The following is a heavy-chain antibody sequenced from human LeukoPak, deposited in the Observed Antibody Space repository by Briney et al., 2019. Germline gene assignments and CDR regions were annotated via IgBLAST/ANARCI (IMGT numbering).Heavy chain of an antibody. CDR1: GGSISGGGYY. V-gene: IGHV4-31*03. CDR3: ARVCTSCYEGKWYFDL. CDR2: IYYSGST. D-gene: IGHD2-2*01. J-gene: IGHJ2*01. Sequence: SETLSLTCTVSGGSISGGGYYWSWIRQHPGKGLEWIGYIYYSGSTYYNPSLKSRVTISVDTSKNQFSLKLSSVTAADTAVYYCARVCTSCYEGKWYFDLWGRGTLVTVSS.